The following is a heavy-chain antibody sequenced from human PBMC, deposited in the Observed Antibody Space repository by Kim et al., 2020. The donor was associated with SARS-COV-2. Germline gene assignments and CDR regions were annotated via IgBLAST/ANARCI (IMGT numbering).Heavy chain of an antibody. V-gene: IGHV3-21*01. Sequence: GGSLRLSCAASGFTFSSYSMNWVRQAPGKGLEWVSSISSSSSYIYYADSVKGRFTISRDNAKNSLYLQMNSLRAEDTAVYYCAREGSIAAAGTYYYYGMDVWGQGTTGTVSS. D-gene: IGHD6-13*01. CDR3: AREGSIAAAGTYYYYGMDV. CDR1: GFTFSSYS. CDR2: ISSSSSYI. J-gene: IGHJ6*02.